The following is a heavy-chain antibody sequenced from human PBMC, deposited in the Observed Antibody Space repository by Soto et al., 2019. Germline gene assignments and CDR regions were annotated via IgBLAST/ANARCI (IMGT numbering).Heavy chain of an antibody. CDR3: ARRDQLLSFDAFDI. CDR2: IYYSGST. Sequence: QVQLQESGPGLVKPSQTLSLTCTVSGGSISSGGYYWSWIRQHPGKCLEWIGYIYYSGSTYYNPSLKSRVTISVDTSKNQFSLKLSSVTAADTAVYYCARRDQLLSFDAFDIWGQGTMVTVSS. J-gene: IGHJ3*02. D-gene: IGHD2-2*01. CDR1: GGSISSGGYY. V-gene: IGHV4-31*03.